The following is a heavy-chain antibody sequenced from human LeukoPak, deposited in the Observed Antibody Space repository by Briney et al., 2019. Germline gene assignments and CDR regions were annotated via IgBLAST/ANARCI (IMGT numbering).Heavy chain of an antibody. V-gene: IGHV3-7*01. J-gene: IGHJ4*02. D-gene: IGHD3-22*01. CDR3: ARDLNLYYYDSSGYYHLYYFDY. Sequence: GGSLRLSCAASGFTFSSYWMSWVRQAPGKGLEWVTNIKQDGREKYYVDSVKGRFTISRDNAKNSLYLQMNSLRAEDTAVYYCARDLNLYYYDSSGYYHLYYFDYWGQGTLVTVSS. CDR2: IKQDGREK. CDR1: GFTFSSYW.